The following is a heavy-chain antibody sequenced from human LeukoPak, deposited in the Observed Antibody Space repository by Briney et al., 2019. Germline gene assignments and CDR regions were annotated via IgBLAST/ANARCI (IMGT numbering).Heavy chain of an antibody. D-gene: IGHD3-22*01. CDR1: GYTFTSYA. J-gene: IGHJ6*03. CDR3: ARDSRDYYDSSGSYMDV. CDR2: IIPIFGTA. V-gene: IGHV1-69*06. Sequence: ASVKVSCKASGYTFTSYAISWVRQAPGQGLEWMGGIIPIFGTANYAQKFQGRVTITADKSTSTAYMELSSLRSEDTAVYYCARDSRDYYDSSGSYMDVWGKGTTVTVSS.